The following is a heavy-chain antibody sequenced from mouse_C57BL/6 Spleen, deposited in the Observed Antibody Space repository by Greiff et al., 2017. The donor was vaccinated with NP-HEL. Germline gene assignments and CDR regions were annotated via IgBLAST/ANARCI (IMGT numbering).Heavy chain of an antibody. CDR3: ARGGYGSSYDDYAMDY. J-gene: IGHJ4*01. CDR2: IHPNSGST. CDR1: GYTFTSYW. Sequence: IQLQQPGAELVKPGASVKLSCKASGYTFTSYWMHWVKQRPGQGLEWIGMIHPNSGSTNYNEKFKSKATLTVDKSSSTAYMQLSSLTSEDSAVYYCARGGYGSSYDDYAMDYWGQGTSVTVSS. D-gene: IGHD1-1*01. V-gene: IGHV1-64*01.